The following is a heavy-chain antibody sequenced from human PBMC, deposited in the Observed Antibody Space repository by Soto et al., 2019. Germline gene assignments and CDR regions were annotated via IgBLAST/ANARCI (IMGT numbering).Heavy chain of an antibody. D-gene: IGHD3-3*01. CDR3: ARSVLRFLEWLLAHNYGMDV. Sequence: ASVKVFCKASGYTFTSYYMHWVRQAPGQGLEWMGIINPSGGSTSYAQKFQGRVTMTRDTSTSTVYMELSSLRSEDTAVYYCARSVLRFLEWLLAHNYGMDVWGQGTTVTVSS. J-gene: IGHJ6*02. V-gene: IGHV1-46*01. CDR2: INPSGGST. CDR1: GYTFTSYY.